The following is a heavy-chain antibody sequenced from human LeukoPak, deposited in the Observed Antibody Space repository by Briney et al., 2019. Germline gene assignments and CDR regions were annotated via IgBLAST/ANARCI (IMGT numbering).Heavy chain of an antibody. V-gene: IGHV3-30-3*01. D-gene: IGHD5-18*01. J-gene: IGHJ4*02. Sequence: GGSLRLSCAASGFTFSSYAMHWLRQAPGKGLEWVAVISYDGSNKYYADSVKGRFTISRDNSKNTLYLQMNSLRAEDTAVYYCARTKHGYSYGNDYWGQGTLVTVSS. CDR2: ISYDGSNK. CDR3: ARTKHGYSYGNDY. CDR1: GFTFSSYA.